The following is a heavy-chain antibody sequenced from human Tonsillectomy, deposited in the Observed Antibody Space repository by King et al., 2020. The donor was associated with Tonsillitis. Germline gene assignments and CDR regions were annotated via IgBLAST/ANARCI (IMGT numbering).Heavy chain of an antibody. CDR1: GFTVSSNY. D-gene: IGHD6-19*01. CDR3: ARKYSSGWFYDC. J-gene: IGHJ4*02. V-gene: IGHV3-66*01. Sequence: VQLVESGGGLVQPGGSLRLSCAASGFTVSSNYMSWVRQAPGKGLEWVSVIYSGGSTYYADSVKGRFTISRDKSKNTLYLQMDSLRGEDTAVYYCARKYSSGWFYDCWGQGTLVTVSS. CDR2: IYSGGST.